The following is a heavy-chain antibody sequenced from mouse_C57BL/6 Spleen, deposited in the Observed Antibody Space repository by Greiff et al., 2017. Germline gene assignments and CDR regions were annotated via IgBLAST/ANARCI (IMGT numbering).Heavy chain of an antibody. V-gene: IGHV14-3*01. CDR2: IDPANGNT. J-gene: IGHJ4*01. Sequence: EVQLQQSVAELVRPGASVKLSCTASGFNIQNTYMHWVKQRPEQGLEWIGRIDPANGNTKYAPKFQGKATITADTSSNTAYLQLSSLTSEDTAIYYCARSYGSSFYAMDYWGQGTSVTVSS. CDR3: ARSYGSSFYAMDY. D-gene: IGHD1-1*01. CDR1: GFNIQNTY.